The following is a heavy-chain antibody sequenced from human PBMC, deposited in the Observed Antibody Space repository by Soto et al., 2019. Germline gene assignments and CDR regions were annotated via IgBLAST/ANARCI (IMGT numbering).Heavy chain of an antibody. CDR1: GFTFSSYS. CDR3: ARDGYSYGYQVYYYMDV. Sequence: PGGSLRLSCAASGFTFSSYSMNWVRQAPGKGLEWVSYISSSSSTIYYADSVKGRFTISRDNAKNSLYLQMNSLRAEDTAVYYCARDGYSYGYQVYYYMDVWGKGTTVTV. CDR2: ISSSSSTI. J-gene: IGHJ6*03. V-gene: IGHV3-48*01. D-gene: IGHD5-18*01.